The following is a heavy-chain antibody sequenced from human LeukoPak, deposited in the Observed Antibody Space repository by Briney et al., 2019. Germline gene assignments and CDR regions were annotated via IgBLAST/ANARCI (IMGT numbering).Heavy chain of an antibody. CDR2: ISSSSSYI. D-gene: IGHD1-26*01. CDR1: GFTFSGYW. J-gene: IGHJ3*02. V-gene: IGHV3-21*01. CDR3: AKTPGTSPFDI. Sequence: GGSLRLSCAASGFTFSGYWMNWVRQAPGKGLEWVSSISSSSSYIYYADSVEGRFTISRDNAKNSLYLQMNSLGAEDTAVYYCAKTPGTSPFDIWGQGTMVTVSS.